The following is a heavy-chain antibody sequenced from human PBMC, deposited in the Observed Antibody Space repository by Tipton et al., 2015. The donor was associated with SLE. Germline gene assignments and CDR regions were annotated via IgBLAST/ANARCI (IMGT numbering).Heavy chain of an antibody. J-gene: IGHJ4*02. V-gene: IGHV4-59*12. CDR1: GGSISSYY. CDR3: ARRGSSPNFDY. D-gene: IGHD6-6*01. Sequence: TLSLTCNVSGGSISSYYWSWIRQPPGKGLEWIGEIYHSGSTNYNPSLKSRVTISVDTSKNQFSLKLSSVTAADTAVYYCARRGSSPNFDYWGQGTLVTVSS. CDR2: IYHSGST.